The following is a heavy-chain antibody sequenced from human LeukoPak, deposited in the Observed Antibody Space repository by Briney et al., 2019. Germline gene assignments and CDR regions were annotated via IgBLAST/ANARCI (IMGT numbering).Heavy chain of an antibody. CDR2: IYYSGST. CDR3: ASLPIVVVPAAIPRIGFDY. CDR1: GGSISSYY. J-gene: IGHJ4*02. V-gene: IGHV4-59*08. Sequence: SETLSLTCTVSGGSISSYYWSWIRQPPGKGLEWIGYIYYSGSTYYNPSLKSRVTISVDTSKNQFSLKLSSVTAADTAVYYCASLPIVVVPAAIPRIGFDYWGQGTLVTVSS. D-gene: IGHD2-2*02.